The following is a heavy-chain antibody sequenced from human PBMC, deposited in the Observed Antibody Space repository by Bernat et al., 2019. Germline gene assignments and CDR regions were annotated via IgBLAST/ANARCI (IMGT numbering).Heavy chain of an antibody. CDR3: AREASGYSSGWYLGWFDP. CDR2: ISSSSSYI. D-gene: IGHD6-19*01. Sequence: EVQLVESGGGLVKPGGSLRLSCAASGFTFSSYSMNWVRQAPGKGLEWVSSISSSSSYIYYADSVKGRFTISRDNAKNSLYLQLNSLGAEDTAVYYCAREASGYSSGWYLGWFDPWGQGTLVTVSS. V-gene: IGHV3-21*01. J-gene: IGHJ5*02. CDR1: GFTFSSYS.